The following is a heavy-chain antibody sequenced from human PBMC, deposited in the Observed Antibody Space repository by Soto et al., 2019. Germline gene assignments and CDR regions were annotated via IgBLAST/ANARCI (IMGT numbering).Heavy chain of an antibody. Sequence: EVQLLESGGGLVQPGGSLRLSCAASGFTFSSYAMSWVRQAPGKGLEWVSAISGSGGSTYYADSVKGRFTSSRDNAKNPLYLQMNSLRAEDTAVYYCAKDLGFYDSSGYWAYYYYGMDVWGQGTTVTVSS. CDR2: ISGSGGST. V-gene: IGHV3-23*01. J-gene: IGHJ6*02. CDR1: GFTFSSYA. CDR3: AKDLGFYDSSGYWAYYYYGMDV. D-gene: IGHD3-22*01.